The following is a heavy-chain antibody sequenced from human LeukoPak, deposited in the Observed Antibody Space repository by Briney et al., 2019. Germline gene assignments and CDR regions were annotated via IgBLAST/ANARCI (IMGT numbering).Heavy chain of an antibody. CDR3: ARAMVRGVLPY. CDR2: ISNDGIIQ. CDR1: EFSVGSNN. Sequence: GGSLRLSCAASEFSVGSNNMTWVPKPPAKGLEWVAVISNDGIIQYYADSVKGRFTISRDNPKSTLHLQMNSLRSEDTAVYYCARAMVRGVLPYWGQGTLVTVSS. D-gene: IGHD3-10*01. J-gene: IGHJ4*02. V-gene: IGHV3-30*03.